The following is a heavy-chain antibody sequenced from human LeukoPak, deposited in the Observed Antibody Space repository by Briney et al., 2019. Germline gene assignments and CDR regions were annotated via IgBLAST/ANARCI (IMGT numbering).Heavy chain of an antibody. J-gene: IGHJ4*02. CDR3: ARPKSIYDSSGYYPLDY. Sequence: GSVKVSRKASGYTFTSNEINWVGQATGKGLGWVGWMKPNSGNTAYAQKCQGRVTMTRNTAISTAYMELSSLRSEDTAVYYCARPKSIYDSSGYYPLDYWGQGTLVTVSS. V-gene: IGHV1-8*01. CDR2: MKPNSGNT. D-gene: IGHD3-22*01. CDR1: GYTFTSNE.